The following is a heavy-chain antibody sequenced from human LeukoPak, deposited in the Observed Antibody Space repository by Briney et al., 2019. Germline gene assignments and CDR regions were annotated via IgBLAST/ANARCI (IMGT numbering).Heavy chain of an antibody. CDR3: ARGGVSSPYYYYYYYMDV. CDR1: GYTLTELS. V-gene: IGHV1-24*01. Sequence: ASVKVSCKVSGYTLTELSMHWVRQAPGKGLEWMGGFDPEDGETIYAQKFQGRVTMTEDTSTDTAYMELGSLRSEDTAVYYCARGGVSSPYYYYYYYMDVWGKGTTVTVSS. J-gene: IGHJ6*03. D-gene: IGHD1-26*01. CDR2: FDPEDGET.